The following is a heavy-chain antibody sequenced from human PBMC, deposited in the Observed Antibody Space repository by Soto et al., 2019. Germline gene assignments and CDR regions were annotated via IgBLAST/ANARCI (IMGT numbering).Heavy chain of an antibody. CDR1: GFTFSTYA. CDR3: AKGRDYYAFDY. D-gene: IGHD3-3*01. V-gene: IGHV3-23*01. CDR2: ISAGGGGT. Sequence: EVPLLESGGGLVQPGGSLGLSCAASGFTFSTYAMSWVRQAPGKGLEWVSGISAGGGGTYYADSVKGRFTISRDNYKNTLYLQMNSLRAEDTAVYYCAKGRDYYAFDYWGQGTLVTVSS. J-gene: IGHJ4*02.